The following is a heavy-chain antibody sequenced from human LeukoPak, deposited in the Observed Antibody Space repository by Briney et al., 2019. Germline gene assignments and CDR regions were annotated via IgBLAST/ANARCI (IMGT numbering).Heavy chain of an antibody. D-gene: IGHD4-17*01. V-gene: IGHV3-23*01. Sequence: GGSLRLSCAASGFTFSSYAMSWVRQAPGKGLEWVSAISGSGGSTYYADSVKGRFTISRDNSRNTLYLQMNSLRAEDTAVYYCARDSAGGGDYFYYYYGVDVWGQGTTVTVSS. CDR1: GFTFSSYA. J-gene: IGHJ6*02. CDR3: ARDSAGGGDYFYYYYGVDV. CDR2: ISGSGGST.